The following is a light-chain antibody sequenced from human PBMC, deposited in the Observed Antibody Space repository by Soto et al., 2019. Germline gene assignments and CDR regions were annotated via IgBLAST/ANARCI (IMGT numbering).Light chain of an antibody. V-gene: IGKV2-28*01. Sequence: DIVMTQSPLSLPVTPGEPASISCTSSQSLLYIDGYNYLGWYLQKPGQPPKLLIYSASNRASGVPARFSGSGSGTDFTLKISRVEAEDVGVYFCMQARQTPFTFGPGTKVDIK. J-gene: IGKJ3*01. CDR3: MQARQTPFT. CDR1: QSLLYIDGYNY. CDR2: SAS.